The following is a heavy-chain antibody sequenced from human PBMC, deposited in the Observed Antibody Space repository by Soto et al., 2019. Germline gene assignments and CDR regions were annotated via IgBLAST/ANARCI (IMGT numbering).Heavy chain of an antibody. Sequence: GGSLRLSCAASGFTFSSYGMHWVRQAPGKGLEWVAVISYDGSNKYYANSVKGRFTISRDNSKNTLYLQMNSLRAEDTAVYYCAKDYYYYYMVVWGTGTTVTVSS. CDR3: AKDYYYYYMVV. CDR2: ISYDGSNK. J-gene: IGHJ6*03. CDR1: GFTFSSYG. V-gene: IGHV3-30*18.